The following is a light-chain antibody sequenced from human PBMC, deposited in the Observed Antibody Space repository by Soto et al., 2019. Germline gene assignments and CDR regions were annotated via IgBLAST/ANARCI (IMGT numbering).Light chain of an antibody. CDR2: SAS. Sequence: EIVLTQSPGTLSVSPGERATLSCRASQSVSSNLAWYQQKPGQAPRLLISSASARATGVPPRFSGTGSGTESTLTISSLQSEDFGVYYCQQYSNWPPWTFGQGTKVDIK. CDR3: QQYSNWPPWT. J-gene: IGKJ1*01. CDR1: QSVSSN. V-gene: IGKV3-15*01.